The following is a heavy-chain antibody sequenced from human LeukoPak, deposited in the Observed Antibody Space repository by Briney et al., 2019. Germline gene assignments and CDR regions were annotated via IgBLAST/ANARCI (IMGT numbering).Heavy chain of an antibody. CDR3: APLGAANDY. CDR2: IISTSRYI. Sequence: VCFSSIISTSRYISSADSVKGRFTISREKEKNSLYLQMNSLRAEDTAVYYCAPLGAANDYWGQGTLVTVSS. J-gene: IGHJ4*02. V-gene: IGHV3-21*01. D-gene: IGHD1-26*01.